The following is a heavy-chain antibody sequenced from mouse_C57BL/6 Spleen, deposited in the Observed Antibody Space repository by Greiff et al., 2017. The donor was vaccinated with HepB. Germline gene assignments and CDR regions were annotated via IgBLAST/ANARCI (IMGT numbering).Heavy chain of an antibody. CDR1: GFNIKNTY. J-gene: IGHJ4*01. V-gene: IGHV14-3*01. CDR2: IDPANGNT. D-gene: IGHD1-1*01. CDR3: AYYYGSSYYAMDY. Sequence: DVQLQESVAELVRPGASVKLSCTASGFNIKNTYMHWVKQRPEQGLEWIGRIDPANGNTKYAPKFQGKATITADTSSNTAYLQLSSLTSEDTAIYYCAYYYGSSYYAMDYWGQGTSVTVSS.